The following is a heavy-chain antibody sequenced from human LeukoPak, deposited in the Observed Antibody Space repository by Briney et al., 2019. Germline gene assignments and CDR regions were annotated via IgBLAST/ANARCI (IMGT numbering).Heavy chain of an antibody. D-gene: IGHD2-2*01. Sequence: PSETLSLTCTVSGGSISSGGYFWSWIRQPAGKRLEWIGRFYASGSTNYNPSLQSRVTISVDTSKNQFSLKLTSVTAADTAVYYCALGNCPTTSCYPGVAFDIWGQGTMVTVSS. V-gene: IGHV4-61*02. CDR3: ALGNCPTTSCYPGVAFDI. CDR1: GGSISSGGYF. J-gene: IGHJ3*02. CDR2: FYASGST.